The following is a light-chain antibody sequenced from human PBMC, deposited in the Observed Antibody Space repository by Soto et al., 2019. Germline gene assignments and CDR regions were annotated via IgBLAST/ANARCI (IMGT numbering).Light chain of an antibody. Sequence: SYELTQPPSVSVAPGQTARLTCGGNNIASKGVHWYQHKPGQAPVLVAYDGRDRPSGIPERFSGSNSGNTATLTISRVEAGDEADYYCQVWDTTSDHPVFGGGTKLTVL. J-gene: IGLJ2*01. V-gene: IGLV3-21*02. CDR1: NIASKG. CDR2: DGR. CDR3: QVWDTTSDHPV.